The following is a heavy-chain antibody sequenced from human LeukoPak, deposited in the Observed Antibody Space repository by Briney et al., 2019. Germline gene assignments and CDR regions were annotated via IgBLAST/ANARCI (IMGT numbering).Heavy chain of an antibody. CDR3: AREQMAGKVDY. CDR1: GFTFSSYA. Sequence: GGSLRLSCAASGFTFSSYATHWVRQAPGKGLEWVAVISYDGSNKYYADSVKGRFSISRDNSKNTLYLQMNSLRAEDTAVYYCAREQMAGKVDYWGQGTLVTVSS. J-gene: IGHJ4*02. D-gene: IGHD6-19*01. CDR2: ISYDGSNK. V-gene: IGHV3-30-3*01.